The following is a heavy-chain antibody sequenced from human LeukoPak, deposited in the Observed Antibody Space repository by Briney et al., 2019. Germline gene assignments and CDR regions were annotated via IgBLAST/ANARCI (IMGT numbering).Heavy chain of an antibody. V-gene: IGHV1-46*01. Sequence: ASVKVSCKASGYTFTSYYMHWVRQAPGQGLEWMGIINPSGGSTSYAQKFQGRVTMTRDTSTSTVYMELSSLRYEDTAVYYCARDRVGKKVWFGELLYYYGMDVWGQGTTVTVSS. D-gene: IGHD3-10*01. CDR1: GYTFTSYY. CDR2: INPSGGST. J-gene: IGHJ6*02. CDR3: ARDRVGKKVWFGELLYYYGMDV.